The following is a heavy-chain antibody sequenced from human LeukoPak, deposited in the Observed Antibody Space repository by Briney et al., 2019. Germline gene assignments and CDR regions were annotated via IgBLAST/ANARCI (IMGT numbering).Heavy chain of an antibody. J-gene: IGHJ3*02. CDR3: ASTRWGLAFDI. CDR2: IYYSGST. V-gene: IGHV4-59*01. D-gene: IGHD2-2*01. Sequence: SETLSLTCAVYGGSFSGYYWSWIRQPPGKGLEWIGYIYYSGSTNYNPSLKSRVTISVDTSKNQFSLKLSSVSAADTAVYYCASTRWGLAFDIWGQGTMVTVSS. CDR1: GGSFSGYY.